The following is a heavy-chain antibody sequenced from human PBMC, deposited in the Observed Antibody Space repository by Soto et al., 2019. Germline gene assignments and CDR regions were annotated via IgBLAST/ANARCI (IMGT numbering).Heavy chain of an antibody. J-gene: IGHJ6*03. V-gene: IGHV2-26*01. D-gene: IGHD6-19*01. Sequence: QINLIESGPTLVKPTETLTLTCTVSGFSLSNGKVGVSWIRQPPGKALEWLAHIFSNDEKSYRTSLKSRLTISEDTSKSQVVLTMTNVDPVDTATYYCARILFGRSVAGGYFYMDVWGKGTTVTVSS. CDR3: ARILFGRSVAGGYFYMDV. CDR1: GFSLSNGKVG. CDR2: IFSNDEK.